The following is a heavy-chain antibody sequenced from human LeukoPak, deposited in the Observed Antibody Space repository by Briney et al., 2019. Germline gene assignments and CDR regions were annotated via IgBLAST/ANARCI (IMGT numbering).Heavy chain of an antibody. CDR2: ISSSGSTI. V-gene: IGHV3-48*03. CDR3: ARALGTMVHHYPDNAFDI. J-gene: IGHJ3*02. CDR1: GFTFSSYE. D-gene: IGHD3-10*01. Sequence: GGSLRLSCAASGFTFSSYEMNWVRQAPGKGLEWVSYISSSGSTIYYADSVKGRFTISRDNAKNSLYLQMNSLRAEDTAAYYCARALGTMVHHYPDNAFDIWGQGTMVTVSS.